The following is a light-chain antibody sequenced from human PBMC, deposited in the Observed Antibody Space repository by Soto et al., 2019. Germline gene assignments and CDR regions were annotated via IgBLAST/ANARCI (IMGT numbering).Light chain of an antibody. Sequence: DIQMTQSPSSLSASVGDRVTITCRASQSISSYLNWYQQKPGKAPKLLIYATSNLQSGVPSRFSGSGSGTDFTLTISSLQSEDFASYFCQHTFNSPPWTFGQGTKVDI. J-gene: IGKJ1*01. V-gene: IGKV1-39*01. CDR1: QSISSY. CDR2: ATS. CDR3: QHTFNSPPWT.